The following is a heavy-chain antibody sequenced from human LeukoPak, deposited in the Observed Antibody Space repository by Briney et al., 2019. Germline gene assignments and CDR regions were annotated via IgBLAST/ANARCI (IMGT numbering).Heavy chain of an antibody. D-gene: IGHD4-17*01. CDR3: AKAPRSTVTYYYYYYMDV. CDR1: GFTFSSYG. V-gene: IGHV3-33*06. Sequence: GRSLRLSCAASGFTFSSYGMHWVRRAPGKGLEWVAVIWYDGSNKYYADSVKGRFTISRDNSKNTLYLQMNSLRAEDTAVYYCAKAPRSTVTYYYYYYMDVWGKGTTVTVSS. J-gene: IGHJ6*03. CDR2: IWYDGSNK.